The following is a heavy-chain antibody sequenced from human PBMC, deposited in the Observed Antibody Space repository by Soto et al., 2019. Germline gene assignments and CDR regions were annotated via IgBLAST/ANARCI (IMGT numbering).Heavy chain of an antibody. V-gene: IGHV1-69*06. CDR2: IIPIFGTA. Sequence: SVKVSCKASGGTFSSYAISWVRQAPGQGLEWMGGIIPIFGTANYAQKFQGRVTITADKSTSTAYMELSSLRSEDTAVYYCASSTTVTTYSFVDCYGMDVWGQGTTVTVS. CDR3: ASSTTVTTYSFVDCYGMDV. CDR1: GGTFSSYA. J-gene: IGHJ6*02. D-gene: IGHD4-17*01.